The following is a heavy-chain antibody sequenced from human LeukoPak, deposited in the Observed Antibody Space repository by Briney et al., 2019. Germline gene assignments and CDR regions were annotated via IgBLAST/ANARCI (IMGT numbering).Heavy chain of an antibody. CDR1: GYSISSGYY. CDR3: ARDFGMASIAPVDY. CDR2: IYHSGAT. J-gene: IGHJ4*02. D-gene: IGHD5-24*01. Sequence: PSETLSLTCTVSGYSISSGYYWGWIRQSPEKGLEWIGSIYHSGATYYNPSLKSRVTISVDTSKNQFSLKVTSVTAADTAVYYCARDFGMASIAPVDYWGQGTLVTVSS. V-gene: IGHV4-38-2*02.